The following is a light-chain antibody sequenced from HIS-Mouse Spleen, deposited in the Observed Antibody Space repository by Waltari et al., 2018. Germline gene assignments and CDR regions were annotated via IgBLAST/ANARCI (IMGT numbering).Light chain of an antibody. CDR1: AFPKKY. CDR2: EDS. V-gene: IGLV3-10*01. CDR3: YSTDSSGNHRV. Sequence: SYELTQPPSVSVSPGQTARITCSGDAFPKKYAYWYQQKSGQAPVLGISEDSKRPSGTAERFSGSSSGTMATLTSSGAQGEDEADYYGYSTDSSGNHRVFGGGTKLTVL. J-gene: IGLJ2*01.